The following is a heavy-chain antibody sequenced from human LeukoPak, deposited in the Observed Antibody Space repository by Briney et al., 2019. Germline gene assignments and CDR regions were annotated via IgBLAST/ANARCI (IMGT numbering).Heavy chain of an antibody. Sequence: GGSLRLSCAASGFTFSSYGMSWVRQAPGKGLEWVSAISGSDDSTYYADSVKGRFTISRDNSKNTVYLQVRSLRAEDTAVYYCAKDLGWIQFGYWGQGALVTVSS. V-gene: IGHV3-23*01. J-gene: IGHJ4*02. CDR1: GFTFSSYG. D-gene: IGHD5-18*01. CDR3: AKDLGWIQFGY. CDR2: ISGSDDST.